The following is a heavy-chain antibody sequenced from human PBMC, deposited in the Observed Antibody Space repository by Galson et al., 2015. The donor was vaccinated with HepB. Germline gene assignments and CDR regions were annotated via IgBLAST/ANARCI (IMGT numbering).Heavy chain of an antibody. J-gene: IGHJ4*02. D-gene: IGHD3-22*01. CDR3: TRGYYYDSSGYYYDY. V-gene: IGHV3-49*03. Sequence: SLRLSCAASGFTFGDYAMSWFRQAPGKGLEWVGFIRSKAYGGTTEYAASVKGRFTISRDDSKSIAYLQMNSLKTEDTAVYYCTRGYYYDSSGYYYDYWGQGTLVTVSS. CDR1: GFTFGDYA. CDR2: IRSKAYGGTT.